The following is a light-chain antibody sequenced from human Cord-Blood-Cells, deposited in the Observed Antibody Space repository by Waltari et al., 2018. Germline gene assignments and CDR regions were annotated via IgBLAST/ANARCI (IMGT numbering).Light chain of an antibody. CDR2: DAP. J-gene: IGKJ1*01. CDR1: QSISSW. V-gene: IGKV1-5*01. CDR3: QQYNRT. Sequence: DIKLPQSPPTLSASVGDRVTITCRASQSISSWLAWYQQKPGKAPKLLIYDAPSWESGVPSSVCGSGSGTEFTLTISSLQPDDFATYYCQQYNRTFGQGTKVEIK.